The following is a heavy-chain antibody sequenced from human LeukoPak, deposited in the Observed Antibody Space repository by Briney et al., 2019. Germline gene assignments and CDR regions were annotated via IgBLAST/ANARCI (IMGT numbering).Heavy chain of an antibody. D-gene: IGHD3-10*01. V-gene: IGHV3-43*01. Sequence: GGSLRLSCAASGFTFDDYTMHWVRQAPGKGLEWVSLISWDGGSTYYADSVKGRFTISRDNSKNSLYLQMNSLRTEDTALYYCAKDMSVRFGELEFYGMDVWGQGTTVTVSS. CDR1: GFTFDDYT. J-gene: IGHJ6*02. CDR3: AKDMSVRFGELEFYGMDV. CDR2: ISWDGGST.